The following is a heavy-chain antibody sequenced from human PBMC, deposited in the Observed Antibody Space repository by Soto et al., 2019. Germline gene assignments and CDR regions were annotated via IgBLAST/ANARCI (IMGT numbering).Heavy chain of an antibody. Sequence: QVQLVQSGAEVKKPGSSVKVSCKASGGTFSSYTISWVRQAPGQGLEWMGRIIPILGIANYAQKFQGRVTITAEKATSPAYMELSSLRAEDTAVYYCARDGRGYSGYDPFYYWGQGTLVTVSS. CDR1: GGTFSSYT. CDR2: IIPILGIA. CDR3: ARDGRGYSGYDPFYY. D-gene: IGHD5-12*01. J-gene: IGHJ4*02. V-gene: IGHV1-69*08.